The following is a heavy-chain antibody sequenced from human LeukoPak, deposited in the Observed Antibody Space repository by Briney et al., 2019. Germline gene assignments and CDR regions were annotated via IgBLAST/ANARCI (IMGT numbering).Heavy chain of an antibody. D-gene: IGHD4-23*01. CDR2: IYYSGST. Sequence: PSETLSLTCTVSGGSISSYYWSWIRQPPGKGLEWIGYIYYSGSTNYNPSLKSRVTISVDTSKNQFSLKLSSVTAADTAVYYCARAVVTPFWYFDLWGRGTLVTVSS. J-gene: IGHJ2*01. CDR1: GGSISSYY. V-gene: IGHV4-59*01. CDR3: ARAVVTPFWYFDL.